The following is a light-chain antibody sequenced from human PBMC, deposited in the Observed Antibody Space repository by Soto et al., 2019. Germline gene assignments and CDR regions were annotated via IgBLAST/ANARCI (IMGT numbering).Light chain of an antibody. CDR3: QQYNNWPPYT. CDR2: GAS. J-gene: IGKJ2*01. Sequence: EIAMTQSPATLSVSPGERATLSCRASQSVSSNLAWYQQKPGQAPRLLIYGASTRATGIPARFSGSGSGTEFTLTISSLQSEDFAVYYWQQYNNWPPYTFGQGTKLEIK. CDR1: QSVSSN. V-gene: IGKV3-15*01.